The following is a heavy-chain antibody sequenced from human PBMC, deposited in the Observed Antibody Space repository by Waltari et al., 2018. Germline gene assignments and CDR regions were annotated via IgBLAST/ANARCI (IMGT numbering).Heavy chain of an antibody. D-gene: IGHD2-21*01. CDR1: GGSISSSSYY. CDR3: AREDSGGDRRYFDY. Sequence: QLQLQESGPGLVKPSETLSLTCTVSGGSISSSSYYWGWIRQPPGKGLEWIGSIYYSGSPYYNPAVKSRVTMSVDTSKNQFSLKLSSVTAADTAVYYCAREDSGGDRRYFDYWGQGTLVTVSS. V-gene: IGHV4-39*07. J-gene: IGHJ4*02. CDR2: IYYSGSP.